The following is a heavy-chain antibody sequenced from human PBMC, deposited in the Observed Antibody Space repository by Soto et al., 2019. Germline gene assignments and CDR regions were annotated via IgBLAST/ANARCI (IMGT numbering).Heavy chain of an antibody. CDR1: GFTFSGSA. CDR3: TRHSVTMVRNWFDP. CDR2: IRSKANSYAT. V-gene: IGHV3-73*01. Sequence: GGSLRLSCAASGFTFSGSAMHWVRQASGKGLEWVGRIRSKANSYATAYAASVKGRFTISRDDSKNTAHLQMNSLKTEDTAVYYCTRHSVTMVRNWFDPWGQGTLVTVSS. D-gene: IGHD3-10*01. J-gene: IGHJ5*02.